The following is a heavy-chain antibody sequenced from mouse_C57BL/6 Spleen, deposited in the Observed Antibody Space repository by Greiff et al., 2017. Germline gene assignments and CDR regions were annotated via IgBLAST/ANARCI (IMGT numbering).Heavy chain of an antibody. CDR3: TRGVVATDY. CDR2: IDPENGDT. J-gene: IGHJ2*01. CDR1: GFNIKDDY. Sequence: SGAELVRPGASVKLSCTASGFNIKDDYMHWVKQRPEQGLEWIGWIDPENGDTEYASKFQGKATITADTSSNTAYLQLSSLTSEDTAVYYCTRGVVATDYWGQGTTLTVSS. V-gene: IGHV14-4*01. D-gene: IGHD1-1*01.